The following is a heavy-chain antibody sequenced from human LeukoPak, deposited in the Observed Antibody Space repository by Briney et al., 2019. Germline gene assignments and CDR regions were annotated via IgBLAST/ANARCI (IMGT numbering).Heavy chain of an antibody. D-gene: IGHD3-22*01. V-gene: IGHV3-33*06. CDR1: GFRFNNYG. Sequence: PGGSLRLSCAASGFRFNNYGIHWVRQAPGKGLEWVAVTWYDGSNKYYADSVRDRFTVSRDSSKNTVYLQMNSLRVEDTAVYYCVKDEVYLDSGGYPTPDTTLDYWGQGTLVTVSS. CDR2: TWYDGSNK. J-gene: IGHJ4*02. CDR3: VKDEVYLDSGGYPTPDTTLDY.